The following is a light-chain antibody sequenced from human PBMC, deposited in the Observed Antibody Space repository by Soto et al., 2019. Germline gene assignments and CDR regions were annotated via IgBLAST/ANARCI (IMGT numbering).Light chain of an antibody. CDR3: MQALQTRT. V-gene: IGKV2-28*01. CDR1: QSLLHSNGYNY. J-gene: IGKJ1*01. CDR2: LGS. Sequence: DIVMTQSPLSLPVTPGEPASISCRSSQSLLHSNGYNYLDWYLQKPGQSPQLLIYLGSNRASGVPDRFSGSGSGTDVTLKISRVEAEEVGVYYCMQALQTRTFGQGTKVEIK.